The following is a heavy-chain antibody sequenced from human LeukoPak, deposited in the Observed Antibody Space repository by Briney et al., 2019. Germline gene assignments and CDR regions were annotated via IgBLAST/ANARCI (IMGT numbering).Heavy chain of an antibody. CDR1: GFTVSNSA. D-gene: IGHD6-19*01. CDR2: LSGSGITT. V-gene: IGHV3-23*01. CDR3: AKGIYSSGWSYFDY. Sequence: AGGSLRLACAASGFTVSNSAMSWVHQAPGRGLGWVSTLSGSGITTYYADSVKGRFTISRDNSKNTLYLQMNSLRAEDTAVYYCAKGIYSSGWSYFDYWGHGTLVTVSS. J-gene: IGHJ4*01.